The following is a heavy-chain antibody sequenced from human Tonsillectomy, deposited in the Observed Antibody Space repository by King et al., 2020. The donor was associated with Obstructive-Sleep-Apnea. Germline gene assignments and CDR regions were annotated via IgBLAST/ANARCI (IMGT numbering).Heavy chain of an antibody. V-gene: IGHV4-34*01. J-gene: IGHJ6*02. CDR2: INHSGST. Sequence: VQLQQWGAGLLKPSETLSLTCAVYGGSFSGYYWSWIRQPPGKGLEWIGEINHSGSTNYNPSLKSRVTISVDTSKNQFSLKLSPVTAADTAVYYCASVLSTTGTTIYYYGMDVWGQGTTVTVSS. CDR3: ASVLSTTGTTIYYYGMDV. CDR1: GGSFSGYY. D-gene: IGHD1-1*01.